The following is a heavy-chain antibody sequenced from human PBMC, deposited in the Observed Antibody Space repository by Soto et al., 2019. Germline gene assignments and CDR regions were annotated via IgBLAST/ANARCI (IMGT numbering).Heavy chain of an antibody. V-gene: IGHV4-39*01. J-gene: IGHJ5*02. CDR1: GGSISSSSYY. CDR2: IYYSGST. D-gene: IGHD6-19*01. CDR3: ARHRQWLAPGWFDP. Sequence: QLQLQESGPGLVKPSETLSLTCTVSGGSISSSSYYWGWIRQPPGKGLEWIGSIYYSGSTYYNPSLKSRVTISVDTSKNQFSLKLSSVTAADTAVYYCARHRQWLAPGWFDPWGQGTLVTVSS.